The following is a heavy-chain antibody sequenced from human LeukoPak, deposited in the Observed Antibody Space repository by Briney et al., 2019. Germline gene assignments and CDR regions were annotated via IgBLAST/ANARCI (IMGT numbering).Heavy chain of an antibody. CDR3: ARDLPSVVYGMDV. J-gene: IGHJ6*02. Sequence: GGSLRLSCAASGFTFSSYWMSWVRQAPGKGLEWVANIKQDGSEKYYVDSVKGRFTISRDNAKNSLYLQMNSLRAEDTAVYYCARDLPSVVYGMDVWGQGTTVTVSS. V-gene: IGHV3-7*01. D-gene: IGHD2-21*01. CDR2: IKQDGSEK. CDR1: GFTFSSYW.